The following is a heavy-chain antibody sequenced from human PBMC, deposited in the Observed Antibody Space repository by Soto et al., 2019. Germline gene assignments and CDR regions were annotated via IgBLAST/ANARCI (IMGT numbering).Heavy chain of an antibody. V-gene: IGHV1-18*01. D-gene: IGHD3-22*01. Sequence: QVQLVQSGAEVKRPGASVKVSCKASGXTFTRFGISWVRQAPGQGLEWMGWISGYNRNTKYAQMVQDRVTMTTDTSTSTAYMELRSLRSDXTAXXXXXXXXXXXGYDFWGQGTLVTVSS. CDR3: XXXXXXXGYDF. J-gene: IGHJ4*02. CDR2: ISGYNRNT. CDR1: GXTFTRFG.